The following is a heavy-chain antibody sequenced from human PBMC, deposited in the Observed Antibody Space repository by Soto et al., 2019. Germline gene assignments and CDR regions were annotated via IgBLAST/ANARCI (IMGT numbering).Heavy chain of an antibody. D-gene: IGHD3-10*01. CDR3: ARDKTGYNYGPGKY. J-gene: IGHJ4*02. CDR1: GYTFTSYG. V-gene: IGHV1-18*01. CDR2: LSAYNGNT. Sequence: QVQLVQSGAEVKKPGVSVKVSCKASGYTFTSYGITWVRQAPGQGLEGMGGLSAYNGNTTYAQRLQGRVTMATDLSTSPAYMELRSLRSDDTAVYYCARDKTGYNYGPGKYWGEGTLVTVSS.